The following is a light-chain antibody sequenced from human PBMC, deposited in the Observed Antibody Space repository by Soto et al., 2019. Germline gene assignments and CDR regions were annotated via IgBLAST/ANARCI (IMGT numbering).Light chain of an antibody. V-gene: IGKV1-39*01. Sequence: DIHLTQSPSSLSASVGDRVTITCRASQPISSYLYWYQKRPGEAPKLLIYAVSTLHSGDPSRFSGSRSSTDFTLTISGPQPQDCATSYSTPSFSTPIYTYGQGTELDIK. J-gene: IGKJ2*01. CDR2: AVS. CDR3: TPSFSTPIYT. CDR1: QPISSY.